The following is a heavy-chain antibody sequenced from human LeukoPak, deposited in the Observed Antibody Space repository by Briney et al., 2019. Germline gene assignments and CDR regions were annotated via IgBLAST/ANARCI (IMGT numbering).Heavy chain of an antibody. CDR1: GFTFRSYS. J-gene: IGHJ4*02. Sequence: PGGSLRLSCVASGFTFRSYSLNWVRQAPGKGLAWISYISGTSSTIYYTDSVKGRFTISRDNGKNSLYLQMNSLEVEDTAMYYCARDGTGGVNYFGAGSYDSWGQGTLVVVSS. V-gene: IGHV3-48*01. CDR3: ARDGTGGVNYFGAGSYDS. CDR2: ISGTSSTI. D-gene: IGHD3-10*01.